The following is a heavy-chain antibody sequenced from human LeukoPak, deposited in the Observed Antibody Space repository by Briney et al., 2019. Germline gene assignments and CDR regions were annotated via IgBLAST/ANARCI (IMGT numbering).Heavy chain of an antibody. D-gene: IGHD6-13*01. V-gene: IGHV5-51*01. Sequence: GLCLKIACKGPGFSFTSYWIVWVRQMPGKGLDWMGIIYPGDSDTRYSPSFQGQVTISADKSISTAYLQWSSLKASDTAMYYCARRSWYNDFDYWGQGTLVTVSS. CDR1: GFSFTSYW. CDR2: IYPGDSDT. J-gene: IGHJ4*02. CDR3: ARRSWYNDFDY.